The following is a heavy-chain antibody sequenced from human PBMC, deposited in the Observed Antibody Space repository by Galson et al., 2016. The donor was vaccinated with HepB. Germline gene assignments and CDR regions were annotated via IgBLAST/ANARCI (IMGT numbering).Heavy chain of an antibody. CDR2: ISFDGSDK. CDR1: GFTLSNYA. D-gene: IGHD3-16*01. V-gene: IGHV3-30-3*01. J-gene: IGHJ4*01. Sequence: SLRLSCAASGFTLSNYAVHWVRQAPGKGLEWLAVISFDGSDKYYADSVKGRFTISRDNSKNTLYLEMNSLRVEDTALYYCASEKNWPRCLDYWGQGTLVTISS. CDR3: ASEKNWPRCLDY.